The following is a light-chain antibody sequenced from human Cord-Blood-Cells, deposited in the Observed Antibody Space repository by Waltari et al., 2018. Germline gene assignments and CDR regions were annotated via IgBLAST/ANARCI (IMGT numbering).Light chain of an antibody. J-gene: IGLJ3*02. CDR2: GNS. CDR3: QSYDSSLSGWV. Sequence: QSVLTQPPSVSGAPRQGVTISSPGSSSNIGAGFDVHWYQQLPGTAPKLLIYGNSNRPSGVPDRFSGSKSGTSASLAITGLQAEDEADYYCQSYDSSLSGWVFGGGTKLTVL. CDR1: SSNIGAGFD. V-gene: IGLV1-40*01.